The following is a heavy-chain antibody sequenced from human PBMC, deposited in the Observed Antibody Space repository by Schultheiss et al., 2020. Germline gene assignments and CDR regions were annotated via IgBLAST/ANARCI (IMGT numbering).Heavy chain of an antibody. D-gene: IGHD1-26*01. CDR1: AGSISSSSYY. CDR3: ASATIVGATTTAGLQGGYFDY. Sequence: SETLSLTCTVSAGSISSSSYYWGWIRQPPGKGLEWIGSIYHSGTTYYNPSLKSRVTISVDTSKNQYSLKLSSVTAADTAVYYCASATIVGATTTAGLQGGYFDYWGQGTLITVSS. J-gene: IGHJ4*02. CDR2: IYHSGTT. V-gene: IGHV4-39*07.